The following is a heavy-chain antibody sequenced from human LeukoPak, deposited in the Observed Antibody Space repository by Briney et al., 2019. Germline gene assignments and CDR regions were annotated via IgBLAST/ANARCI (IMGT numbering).Heavy chain of an antibody. D-gene: IGHD5-18*01. CDR1: GGSFSGYY. CDR2: INHSGST. CDR3: AREYPGYSYDDAFDI. J-gene: IGHJ3*02. V-gene: IGHV4-34*09. Sequence: SETLSLTCAVYGGSFSGYYWSWIRQPPGKGLEWIGEINHSGSTNYNPSLKSRVTISVDTSKNQFSLKLSSVTAADTAVYYCAREYPGYSYDDAFDIWGQGTMVTVSS.